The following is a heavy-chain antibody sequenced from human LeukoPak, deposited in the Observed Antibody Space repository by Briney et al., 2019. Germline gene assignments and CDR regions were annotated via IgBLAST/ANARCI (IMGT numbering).Heavy chain of an antibody. D-gene: IGHD1-26*01. V-gene: IGHV3-74*01. CDR3: ARGATYAYYQDY. Sequence: GGSLRLSCADSGFTFSSHWMHWVRQAPGKGLVWVSRIKYDASSTSYADSEKGRFTISRDNAKNTLYLQMNSLRAEDTAVYYCARGATYAYYQDYWGQGTLVTVSS. CDR2: IKYDASST. J-gene: IGHJ4*02. CDR1: GFTFSSHW.